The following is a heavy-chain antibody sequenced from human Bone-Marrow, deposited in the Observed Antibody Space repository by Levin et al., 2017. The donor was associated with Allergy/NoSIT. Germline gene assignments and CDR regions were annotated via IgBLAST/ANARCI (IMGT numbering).Heavy chain of an antibody. CDR1: GFTFSSYG. J-gene: IGHJ4*02. CDR2: ISYDGSNK. Sequence: LSLTCAASGFTFSSYGMHWVRQAPGKGLEWVAVISYDGSNKYYADSVKGRFTISRDNSKNTLYLQMNSLRAEDTAVYYCAKEGDVNWANFDYWGQGTLVTVSS. CDR3: AKEGDVNWANFDY. D-gene: IGHD1-1*01. V-gene: IGHV3-30*18.